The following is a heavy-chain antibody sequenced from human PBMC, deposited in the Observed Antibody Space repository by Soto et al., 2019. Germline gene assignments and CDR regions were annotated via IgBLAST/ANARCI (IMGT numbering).Heavy chain of an antibody. D-gene: IGHD4-17*01. CDR3: ARGGTVTSISY. V-gene: IGHV4-59*01. CDR1: GGSISSFY. CDR2: IYYTGIT. J-gene: IGHJ4*02. Sequence: TSETLSLTCTVSGGSISSFYWSWIRQPPGKGLEWIGYIYYTGITNYNPSLKSRVTISLDTSQNQFSLKLNSVTAADTAVYYCARGGTVTSISYWGQGTLVTVSS.